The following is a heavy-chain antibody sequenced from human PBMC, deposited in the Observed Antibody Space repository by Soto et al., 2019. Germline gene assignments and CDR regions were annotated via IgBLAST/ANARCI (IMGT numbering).Heavy chain of an antibody. Sequence: EVQLLESGGGLAQPGESLTLSCAASGFMFSGYAMSWVRQAPGKGLEWVSAVSNSGTSTSYADSVKGRFTISRDNSKNTLYLQLSSLGAEDTPIYYCVKNLAASGWFDPWGQGILVIVSS. J-gene: IGHJ5*02. D-gene: IGHD2-15*01. CDR1: GFMFSGYA. V-gene: IGHV3-23*01. CDR2: VSNSGTST. CDR3: VKNLAASGWFDP.